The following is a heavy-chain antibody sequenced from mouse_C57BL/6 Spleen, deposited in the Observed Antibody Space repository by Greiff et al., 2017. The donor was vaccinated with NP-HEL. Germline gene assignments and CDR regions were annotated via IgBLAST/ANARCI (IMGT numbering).Heavy chain of an antibody. CDR1: GFTFTDYY. CDR2: IRNKANGYTT. V-gene: IGHV7-3*01. Sequence: EVQGVESGGGLVQPGGSLSLSCAASGFTFTDYYMSWVRQPPGKAHEWLGFIRNKANGYTTEYSASVKGRFTISRDNSQSILYIQMNALRAEDSATYYCARGGYYGSSLYWYFDVWGTGTTVTVSS. J-gene: IGHJ1*03. D-gene: IGHD1-1*01. CDR3: ARGGYYGSSLYWYFDV.